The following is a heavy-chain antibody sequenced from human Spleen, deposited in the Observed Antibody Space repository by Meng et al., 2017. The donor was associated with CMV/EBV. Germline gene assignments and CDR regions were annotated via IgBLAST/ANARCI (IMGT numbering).Heavy chain of an antibody. V-gene: IGHV4-31*03. D-gene: IGHD4-17*01. CDR2: IYYSGST. Sequence: QWQLKQLVPGLVKPSQTRSLTCSVSGCSISSGNHYLSSIRQHQGKGLEYIGYIYYSGSTYYNPTLKSRVIISVDTSKNQCSLRLNSVTAADTAVYYCASLYGDSSVWYLDLWGRGTLVTVSS. CDR1: GCSISSGNHY. J-gene: IGHJ2*01. CDR3: ASLYGDSSVWYLDL.